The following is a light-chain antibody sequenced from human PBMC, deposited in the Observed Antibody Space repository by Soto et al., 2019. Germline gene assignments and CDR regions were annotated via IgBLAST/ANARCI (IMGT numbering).Light chain of an antibody. CDR3: QQYYSTPPT. Sequence: DIVMTQSPDSLALSLGERVTINCKSSQTVLLSSNNKNYLAWYQQKPGQPPKLLIYWASTRESGVPDRFSGSGSGTDFTLTISSLQAEDVAVYYCQQYYSTPPTFGQGTTLEIK. V-gene: IGKV4-1*01. CDR2: WAS. J-gene: IGKJ2*01. CDR1: QTVLLSSNNKNY.